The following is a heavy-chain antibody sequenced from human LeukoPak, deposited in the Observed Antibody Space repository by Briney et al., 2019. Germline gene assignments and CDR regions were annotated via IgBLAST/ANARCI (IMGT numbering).Heavy chain of an antibody. CDR1: GFTFSDYY. Sequence: KPGGSLRLSCAASGFTFSDYYMSWIRQAPGKGLEWVSYISSSSSYTNYADSVKGRFTISRDNAKNSLYLQMNSLRAEDTAMYYCARDLYCSSTSCYGPMGYYFDYWGQGTLVTVSS. J-gene: IGHJ4*02. CDR3: ARDLYCSSTSCYGPMGYYFDY. V-gene: IGHV3-11*05. D-gene: IGHD2-2*01. CDR2: ISSSSSYT.